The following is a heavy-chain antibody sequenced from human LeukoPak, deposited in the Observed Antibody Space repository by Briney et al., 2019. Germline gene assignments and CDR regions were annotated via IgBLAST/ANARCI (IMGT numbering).Heavy chain of an antibody. Sequence: GGSLRLSCAPSGFTFSSYWMHWIRQAPGTGLEWVSRINTDGSTITYADSVKGRFTISRDNARNTLYLQMNSLRDEDTAVYYCARAGSYRFDYWGQGTLVTVSS. CDR1: GFTFSSYW. V-gene: IGHV3-74*03. D-gene: IGHD3-16*02. CDR2: INTDGSTI. J-gene: IGHJ4*02. CDR3: ARAGSYRFDY.